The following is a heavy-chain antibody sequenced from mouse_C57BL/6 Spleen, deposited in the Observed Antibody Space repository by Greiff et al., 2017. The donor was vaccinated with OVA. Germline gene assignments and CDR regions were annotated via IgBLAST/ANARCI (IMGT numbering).Heavy chain of an antibody. CDR3: TTGNYGNSYYFDY. CDR2: IDPENGDT. J-gene: IGHJ2*01. V-gene: IGHV14-4*01. CDR1: GFNIKDDY. D-gene: IGHD2-1*01. Sequence: VHVKQSGAELVRPGASVKLSCTASGFNIKDDYMHWVKQRPEQGLEWIGWIDPENGDTEYASKFQGKATITADTSSNTAYLQLSSLTSEDTAVYYGTTGNYGNSYYFDYWGQGTTLTVSS.